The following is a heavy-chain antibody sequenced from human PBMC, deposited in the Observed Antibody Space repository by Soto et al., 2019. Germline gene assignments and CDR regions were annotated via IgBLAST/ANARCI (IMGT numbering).Heavy chain of an antibody. CDR2: INHSGST. Sequence: PSETLSLTCAVYGGSFSGYYWSWIRQPPGKGLEWIGEINHSGSTNYNPSLKSRVTISVDTSKNQFSLKLSSVTAADTAVYYCARGKYITMVRGGYYYYYGMDVWGQGTTVTVYS. D-gene: IGHD3-10*01. CDR3: ARGKYITMVRGGYYYYYGMDV. CDR1: GGSFSGYY. J-gene: IGHJ6*02. V-gene: IGHV4-34*01.